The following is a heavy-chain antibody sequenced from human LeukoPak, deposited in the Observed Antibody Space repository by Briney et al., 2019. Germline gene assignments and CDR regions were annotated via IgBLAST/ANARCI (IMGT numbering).Heavy chain of an antibody. Sequence: PGGSLRLSCAASGFTVSHNYMSWVRQAPGKGLEWVSYISSSSSTIYYADSVKGRFTISRDNAKNSLYLQMNSLRDEDTAVYYCARDPGDSLSPRFDYWGQGTLVTVSS. D-gene: IGHD4-17*01. CDR2: ISSSSSTI. CDR1: GFTVSHNY. J-gene: IGHJ4*02. V-gene: IGHV3-11*04. CDR3: ARDPGDSLSPRFDY.